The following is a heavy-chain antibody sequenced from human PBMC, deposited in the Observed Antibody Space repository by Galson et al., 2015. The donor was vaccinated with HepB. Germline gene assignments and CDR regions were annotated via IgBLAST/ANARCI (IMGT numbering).Heavy chain of an antibody. V-gene: IGHV3-30*18. CDR1: GFSFNNYA. CDR3: VKQGGATVGYYYYSYMDV. J-gene: IGHJ6*03. D-gene: IGHD3-16*01. Sequence: SLRLSCAASGFSFNNYAMHWVRQAPGKGLEWVAVVSYDGSDTDYADSVKGRGSISRDNSKNTLYLQMDSLRAEDTAVYYCVKQGGATVGYYYYSYMDVWGKGTTVTVSS. CDR2: VSYDGSDT.